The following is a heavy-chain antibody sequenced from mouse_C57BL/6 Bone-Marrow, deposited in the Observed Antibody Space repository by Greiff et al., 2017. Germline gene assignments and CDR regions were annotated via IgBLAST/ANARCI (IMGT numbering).Heavy chain of an antibody. CDR3: ARYSNLDY. D-gene: IGHD2-5*01. Sequence: EVKLVESGGDLVKPGGSLKLSCAASGFTFSSYGMSWVRQTPDKRLEWVATISSGGSYTYYPDSVKGRFTISRDNAKNTLYLQMSSLKSEYTAMYYCARYSNLDYWGQGTTLTVSS. CDR1: GFTFSSYG. CDR2: ISSGGSYT. J-gene: IGHJ2*01. V-gene: IGHV5-6*02.